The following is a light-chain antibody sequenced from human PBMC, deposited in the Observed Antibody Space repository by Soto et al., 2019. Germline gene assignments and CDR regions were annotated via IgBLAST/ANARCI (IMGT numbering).Light chain of an antibody. V-gene: IGKV3-20*01. J-gene: IGKJ1*01. CDR1: QSVSSSY. CDR2: GAS. Sequence: EMLLTQSPGTLSLSPGERATLSCRASQSVSSSYLAWYQQKPGQAPGLLIYGASSRATGIPDRFSGSGSGTDFTLTISRLEPEDFAVYYCQQYGSSLFGQGTKVDI. CDR3: QQYGSSL.